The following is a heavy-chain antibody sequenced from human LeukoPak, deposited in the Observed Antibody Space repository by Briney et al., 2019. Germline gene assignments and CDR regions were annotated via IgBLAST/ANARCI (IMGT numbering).Heavy chain of an antibody. Sequence: SETLSLTCTVSRGSVSGYYWSWIRQPPGKGLEWIGYIYYSGSTNYIPSLKSRVTMSIDTSKKQFSLKLDSVTAADTAVYYCARWDSSSSAFDYWGQGTLVTVSS. CDR3: ARWDSSSSAFDY. J-gene: IGHJ4*02. V-gene: IGHV4-59*02. D-gene: IGHD6-6*01. CDR2: IYYSGST. CDR1: RGSVSGYY.